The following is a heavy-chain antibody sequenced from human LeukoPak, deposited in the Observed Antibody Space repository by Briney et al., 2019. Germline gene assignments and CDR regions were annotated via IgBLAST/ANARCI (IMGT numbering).Heavy chain of an antibody. CDR2: INGFNAYS. J-gene: IGHJ5*02. D-gene: IGHD3-10*01. CDR1: GYSFIMYG. V-gene: IGHV1-18*01. CDR3: ARDHWSHYYGSGGENYFDP. Sequence: SSVKVSCKASGYSFIMYGISWVRQPPGQGLEWMGWINGFNAYSNYAQKLQGRVTMTTDTSTSTAYMEVRGLRSDDTAVYYCARDHWSHYYGSGGENYFDPWGQGTLVTVSS.